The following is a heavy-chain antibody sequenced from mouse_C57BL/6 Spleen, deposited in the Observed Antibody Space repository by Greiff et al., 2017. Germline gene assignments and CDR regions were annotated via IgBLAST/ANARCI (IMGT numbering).Heavy chain of an antibody. CDR3: ASYSNYVGAMDY. CDR2: IYPGDGDT. CDR1: GYAFSSSW. J-gene: IGHJ4*01. D-gene: IGHD2-5*01. V-gene: IGHV1-82*01. Sequence: QVQLQQSGPELVKPGASVKISCKASGYAFSSSWMNWVKQRTGKGLEWIGRIYPGDGDTNYNGKFKGKATLTADKSSSTAYMQLSSLTSEDSAVYFCASYSNYVGAMDYWGQGTSVTVSS.